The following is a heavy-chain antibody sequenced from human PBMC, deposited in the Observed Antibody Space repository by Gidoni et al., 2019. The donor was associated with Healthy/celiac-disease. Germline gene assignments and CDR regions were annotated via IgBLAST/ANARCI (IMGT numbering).Heavy chain of an antibody. V-gene: IGHV2-5*02. J-gene: IGHJ4*02. CDR2: IYWDDDK. CDR3: AHRVAAAGTLDY. Sequence: QITLKESGPTLVKPTQTLPLTCTFSGFSPSTSGVGVGWIRQPPGKALAWLALIYWDDDKRYSPSLKSRLTITKDTSKNQVVLTMTNMDPVDTATYYCAHRVAAAGTLDYWGQGTLVTVSS. D-gene: IGHD6-13*01. CDR1: GFSPSTSGVG.